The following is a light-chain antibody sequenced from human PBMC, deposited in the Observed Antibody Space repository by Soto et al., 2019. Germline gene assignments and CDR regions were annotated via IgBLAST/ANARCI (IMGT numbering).Light chain of an antibody. CDR1: QNITSD. Sequence: ETVMTQSPGTLSVSLGERATLSCRASQNITSDLAWYQQKPGQPPSLLIFDTSTRATGVPARFSGSGFRTEFTLTIDSLQSDDFAVYYCQQYSNWPRGSFGQGTKVDIK. CDR3: QQYSNWPRGS. V-gene: IGKV3-15*01. CDR2: DTS. J-gene: IGKJ1*01.